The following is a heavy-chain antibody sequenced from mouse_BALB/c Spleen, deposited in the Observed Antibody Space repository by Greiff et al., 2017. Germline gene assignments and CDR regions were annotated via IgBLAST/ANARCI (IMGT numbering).Heavy chain of an antibody. V-gene: IGHV5-6-3*01. Sequence: EVNVVESGGGLVQPGGSLKLSCAASGFTFSSYGMSWVRQTPDKRLELVATINSNGGSTYYPDSVKGRFTISRDNAKNTLYLQMSSLKSEDTAMYYCARGGMITTWFADWGQGTLVTVAA. CDR1: GFTFSSYG. CDR3: ARGGMITTWFAD. D-gene: IGHD2-4*01. J-gene: IGHJ3*01. CDR2: INSNGGST.